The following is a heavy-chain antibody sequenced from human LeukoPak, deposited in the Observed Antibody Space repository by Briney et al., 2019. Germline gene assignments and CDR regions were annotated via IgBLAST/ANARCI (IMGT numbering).Heavy chain of an antibody. Sequence: PSETLSLTCTVSGGSISSYYWSWIRQPPGKGLEWIGYIYYSGSTNYNPSLKSRVTISVDTSKNQFSLKLSFVTAADTAVYYCATSPESIAARLWGQGTLVTVSS. D-gene: IGHD6-6*01. CDR2: IYYSGST. V-gene: IGHV4-59*01. J-gene: IGHJ4*02. CDR1: GGSISSYY. CDR3: ATSPESIAARL.